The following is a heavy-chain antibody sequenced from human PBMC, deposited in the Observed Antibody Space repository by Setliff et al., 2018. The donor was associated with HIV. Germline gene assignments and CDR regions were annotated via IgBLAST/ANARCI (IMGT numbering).Heavy chain of an antibody. J-gene: IGHJ4*02. CDR1: GYAINNNFF. Sequence: SETLSLTCAVSGYAINNNFFWGWVRQPPGKGLEWIGSIYYSGSTYYNPSLKSRVTISIDTSKNQFSLNLRSVTAADTAVYYCARDPPGYGDSKDYWGQGKLVTVS. V-gene: IGHV4-38-2*02. CDR2: IYYSGST. D-gene: IGHD4-17*01. CDR3: ARDPPGYGDSKDY.